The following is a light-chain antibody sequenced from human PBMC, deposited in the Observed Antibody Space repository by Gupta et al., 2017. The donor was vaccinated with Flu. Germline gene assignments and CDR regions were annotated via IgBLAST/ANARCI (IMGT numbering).Light chain of an antibody. V-gene: IGLV2-14*03. CDR2: GVS. J-gene: IGLJ3*02. CDR3: TSFISSITVV. Sequence: SIPISCTGTSSEVRGYNCVSWYQQHPGTAPRLMMYGVSKRPSGVSERFSGSKSGTTASLTISGLQSEDEAAYYCTSFISSITVVFGGGTKLTVL. CDR1: SSEVRGYNC.